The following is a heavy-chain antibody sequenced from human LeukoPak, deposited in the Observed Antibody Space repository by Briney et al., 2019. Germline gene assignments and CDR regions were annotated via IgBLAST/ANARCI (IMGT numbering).Heavy chain of an antibody. D-gene: IGHD6-13*01. Sequence: AXSGFTFRSXXXXXVRXXPGXXXXXVAFIRYDGSDKYYADSVKGRFTISRDNAKHTLYLQMNSLRAEDTAVYYCANGAAATRADYWGQGTLVTVSS. J-gene: IGHJ4*02. CDR2: IRYDGSDK. V-gene: IGHV3-30*02. CDR3: ANGAAATRADY. CDR1: GFTFRSXX.